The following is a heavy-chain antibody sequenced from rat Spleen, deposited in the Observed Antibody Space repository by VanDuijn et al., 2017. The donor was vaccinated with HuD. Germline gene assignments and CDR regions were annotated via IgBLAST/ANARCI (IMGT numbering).Heavy chain of an antibody. CDR2: IWIDGNT. CDR1: GFSLTDYS. J-gene: IGHJ2*01. CDR3: ARDRTGPFDY. Sequence: VQLKDSGPGLVQPSQTLSLTCTVSGFSLTDYSVHWVRQPPGKGLEWLGVIWIDGNTGYTSFLKSRLSISRDTSRSQVFLKMNSLQTEDTATYFCARDRTGPFDYWGQGVKVTVSS. D-gene: IGHD4-2*01. V-gene: IGHV2S63*01.